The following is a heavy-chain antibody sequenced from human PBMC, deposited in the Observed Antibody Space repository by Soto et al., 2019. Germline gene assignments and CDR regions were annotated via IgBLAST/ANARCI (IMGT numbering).Heavy chain of an antibody. CDR2: ISFDGSNK. CDR1: GFTFSSYA. D-gene: IGHD5-12*01. CDR3: GRGRRFGNGYDLGFGA. J-gene: IGHJ5*02. V-gene: IGHV3-30-3*01. Sequence: QVQLVESGGGVVQPGRSLRLSCAASGFTFSSYAMHWVRQAPGKGLEGVAVISFDGSNKNYADSVKDRFTISRDNSKNALDVPMNSLRAGDSVVDYGGRGRRFGNGYDLGFGAWGQGTLFTVSS.